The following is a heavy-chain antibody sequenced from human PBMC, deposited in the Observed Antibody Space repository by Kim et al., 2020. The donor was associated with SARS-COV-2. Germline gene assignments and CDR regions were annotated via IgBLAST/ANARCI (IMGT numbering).Heavy chain of an antibody. Sequence: GESLKISCKASGYTFTNYWIAWVRQTPGKGLEWMGMIFPGDSDTRYSPSFQGPVTISADKSIPTAYLRWSSLKASDTAIYYCARTYSCSALVVHLGSPPFDCWGRRTLVTVSS. CDR1: GYTFTNYW. D-gene: IGHD1-26*01. J-gene: IGHJ4*02. CDR3: ARTYSCSALVVHLGSPPFDC. V-gene: IGHV5-51*01. CDR2: IFPGDSDT.